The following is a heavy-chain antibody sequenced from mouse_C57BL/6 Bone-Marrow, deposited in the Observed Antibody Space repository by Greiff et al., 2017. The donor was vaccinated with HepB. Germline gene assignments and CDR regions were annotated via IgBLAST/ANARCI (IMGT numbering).Heavy chain of an antibody. Sequence: QVHVKQSGAELAKPGASVKLSCKASGYTFTSYWMHWVKQRPGQGLEWIGYINPSSGYTKYNQKFKDKATLTADKSSSTAYMQLSSLTYEDSAVYYCARGRVIYDGYFFDYWGQGTTLTVSS. D-gene: IGHD2-3*01. CDR3: ARGRVIYDGYFFDY. J-gene: IGHJ2*01. CDR2: INPSSGYT. V-gene: IGHV1-7*01. CDR1: GYTFTSYW.